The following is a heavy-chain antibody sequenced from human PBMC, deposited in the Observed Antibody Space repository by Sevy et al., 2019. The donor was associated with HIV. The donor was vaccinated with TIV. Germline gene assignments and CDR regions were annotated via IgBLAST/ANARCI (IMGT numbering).Heavy chain of an antibody. CDR3: TRGLSIYYGDSRNPNWFDP. Sequence: GGSLRLSCTASGFTFGDYAMSWFRQAPGKGLEWVGFIRSKAYGGTTEYAASVKGRFTISRDDSKSIAYLQMNSLKTEDTAVYYCTRGLSIYYGDSRNPNWFDPWGQGTLVTVSS. V-gene: IGHV3-49*03. CDR2: IRSKAYGGTT. CDR1: GFTFGDYA. D-gene: IGHD4-17*01. J-gene: IGHJ5*02.